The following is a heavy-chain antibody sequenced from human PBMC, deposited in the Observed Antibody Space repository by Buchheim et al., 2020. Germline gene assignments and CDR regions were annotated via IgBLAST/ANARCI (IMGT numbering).Heavy chain of an antibody. V-gene: IGHV3-30*03. CDR3: ASEDYDRSIDY. J-gene: IGHJ4*02. CDR2: ISYDGSNK. Sequence: QVQLVESGGGVVQPGRSLRLSCAASGFTFSSYGMHWVRQAPGKGLEWVAVISYDGSNKYYADSVKGQFTISRDNSKNTLYLQMNSLRAEDTAVYYCASEDYDRSIDYWGQGTL. CDR1: GFTFSSYG. D-gene: IGHD3-22*01.